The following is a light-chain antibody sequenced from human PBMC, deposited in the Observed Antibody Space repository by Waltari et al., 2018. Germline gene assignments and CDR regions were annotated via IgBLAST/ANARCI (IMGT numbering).Light chain of an antibody. CDR2: DVS. Sequence: EIVMTQSPAVLSVSPGQRATLPCRASATVTSHLAWYQQKPGQAPRLLIYDVSTRAAGIPARFSGSGSETEFTLTVTSLQSEDCAVYYCQQYYEWQTFGPGTKVEIK. CDR1: ATVTSH. V-gene: IGKV3D-15*01. J-gene: IGKJ1*01. CDR3: QQYYEWQT.